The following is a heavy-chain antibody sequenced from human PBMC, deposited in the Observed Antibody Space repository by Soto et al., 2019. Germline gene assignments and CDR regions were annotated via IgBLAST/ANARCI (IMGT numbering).Heavy chain of an antibody. J-gene: IGHJ6*02. CDR2: IYYSGGT. CDR1: GGSISSYY. CDR3: ARGVGYCTNGVCYTGTHTKGHLLYGMDV. Sequence: KPSEALSLTCTVSGGSISSYYWSWIRQPPGKGLEWIGYIYYSGGTNYNPSLKSRVTISVDTSKNQFSLKLSSVTAADTAVYYCARGVGYCTNGVCYTGTHTKGHLLYGMDVWGQVTTVTVSS. V-gene: IGHV4-59*01. D-gene: IGHD2-8*01.